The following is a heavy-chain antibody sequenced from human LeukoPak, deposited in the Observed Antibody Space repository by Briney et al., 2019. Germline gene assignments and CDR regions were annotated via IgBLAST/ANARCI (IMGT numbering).Heavy chain of an antibody. CDR2: IYHTGST. V-gene: IGHV4-59*01. D-gene: IGHD3-3*01. Sequence: PSETLSLTCTVSGGSISSYYWSWIRQPPGKGLEWIGYIYHTGSTSYNPSLKGRVTISVDTSKNQFSLKLSSVTAADTAVYYCARSQTSGYYDFWSGYYTPNWYFDLWGRGTLVTVSS. J-gene: IGHJ2*01. CDR1: GGSISSYY. CDR3: ARSQTSGYYDFWSGYYTPNWYFDL.